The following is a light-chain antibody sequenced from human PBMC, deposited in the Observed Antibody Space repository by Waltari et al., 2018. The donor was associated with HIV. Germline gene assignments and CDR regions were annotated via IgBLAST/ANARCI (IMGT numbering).Light chain of an antibody. CDR3: QQCYATPLT. CDR2: WAS. J-gene: IGKJ4*01. V-gene: IGKV4-1*01. CDR1: QRVLSSSDNNNY. Sequence: DIVMTQSPDSLAVSLGERATINCKSSQRVLSSSDNNNYLVWYQHKPGQPPKLLISWASTRKSGVPDRFSGSGSGTDVTHSISSLQAEDVAVYYGQQCYATPLTFGGGTKVAIK.